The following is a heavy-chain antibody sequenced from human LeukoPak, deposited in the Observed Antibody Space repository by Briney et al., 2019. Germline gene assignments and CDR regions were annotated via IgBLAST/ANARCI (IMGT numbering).Heavy chain of an antibody. CDR2: INHSGST. V-gene: IGHV4-34*01. J-gene: IGHJ4*02. D-gene: IGHD3-22*01. CDR1: GESFSGYY. CDR3: ARHSSGYYQDY. Sequence: SETLSLTCAVYGESFSGYYWSWIRQPPGKGLEWIGEINHSGSTNYNPSLKSRVTISVDTSKNQFSLKLSSVTAADTAVYYCARHSSGYYQDYWGQGTLVTVSS.